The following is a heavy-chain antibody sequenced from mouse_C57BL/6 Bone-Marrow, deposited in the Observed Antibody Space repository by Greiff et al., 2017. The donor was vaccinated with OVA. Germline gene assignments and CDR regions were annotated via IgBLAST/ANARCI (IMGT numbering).Heavy chain of an antibody. Sequence: QVQLQQPGAELVKPGASVKLSCKASGYTFTSYWMQWVKQRPGQGLEWIGEIDPSDSYTNYNQKFKGKATLTVDTSSSTAYMQLSSLTSEDSAVYYCARGELPHWYFDVWGTGTTVTVSS. CDR3: ARGELPHWYFDV. V-gene: IGHV1-50*01. CDR2: IDPSDSYT. CDR1: GYTFTSYW. D-gene: IGHD1-1*01. J-gene: IGHJ1*03.